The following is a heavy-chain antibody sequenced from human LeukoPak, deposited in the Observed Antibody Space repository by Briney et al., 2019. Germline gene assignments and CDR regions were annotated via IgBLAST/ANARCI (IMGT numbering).Heavy chain of an antibody. V-gene: IGHV3-23*01. D-gene: IGHD6-6*01. CDR3: AKHAGRSSSFDY. J-gene: IGHJ4*02. Sequence: GGSLRLSCAASGFTFSSYAMSWARQAPGKWLEWVSAISGSGGSTYYADSVKGRFTISRDNSKNTLYLQMNSLRAEDTAVYYCAKHAGRSSSFDYWGQGTLVTVSS. CDR2: ISGSGGST. CDR1: GFTFSSYA.